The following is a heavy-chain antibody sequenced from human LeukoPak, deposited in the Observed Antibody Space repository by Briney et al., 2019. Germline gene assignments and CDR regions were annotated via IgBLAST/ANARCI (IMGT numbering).Heavy chain of an antibody. CDR3: ARDRHGDYVLVNWFDP. D-gene: IGHD4-17*01. CDR1: GFTVSSNY. CDR2: ISSSSSYI. Sequence: TGGSLRLSCAASGFTVSSNYMSWIRQAPGKGLEWVSSISSSSSYIYYADSVKGRFTISRDNAKNSLYLQMNSLRAEDTAVYYCARDRHGDYVLVNWFDPWGQGTLVTVSS. J-gene: IGHJ5*02. V-gene: IGHV3-21*01.